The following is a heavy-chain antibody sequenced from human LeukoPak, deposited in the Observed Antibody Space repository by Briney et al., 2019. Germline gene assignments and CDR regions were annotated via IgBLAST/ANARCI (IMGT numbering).Heavy chain of an antibody. CDR3: VKDSSSGSYFDY. V-gene: IGHV3-64D*06. J-gene: IGHJ4*02. CDR2: ISSNGGST. Sequence: QTGGSLRLSCSASGSTFSRYAMHWVRQAPGKGLEYVSAISSNGGSTYYADSVKGRFTISRDNSRNTLHLQMSSLRVEDTAVYYCVKDSSSGSYFDYWGQGTLVTVSS. CDR1: GSTFSRYA. D-gene: IGHD3-10*01.